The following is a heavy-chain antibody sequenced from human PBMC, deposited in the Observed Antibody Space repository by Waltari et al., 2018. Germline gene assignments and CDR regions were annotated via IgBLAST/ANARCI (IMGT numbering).Heavy chain of an antibody. Sequence: QVQLQESGPGLVKPSQTLSLTCTVSGGSISSGGYYWSWIRQHPGKGLEWIGYIYHSGNTYYNPSLKMRVTISVDRSKNQFSLKLSSVTAADTAVYYCARDRVTMVRGENYYYYGMDVWGQGTTVTVSS. CDR3: ARDRVTMVRGENYYYYGMDV. CDR1: GGSISSGGYY. J-gene: IGHJ6*02. CDR2: IYHSGNT. V-gene: IGHV4-31*03. D-gene: IGHD3-10*01.